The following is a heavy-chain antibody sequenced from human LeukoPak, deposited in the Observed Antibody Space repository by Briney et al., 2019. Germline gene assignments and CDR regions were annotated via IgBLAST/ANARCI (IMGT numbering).Heavy chain of an antibody. D-gene: IGHD6-13*01. V-gene: IGHV3-23*01. CDR3: AKDPSSSWTVNWFDP. J-gene: IGHJ5*02. CDR1: GFTFSSYA. Sequence: PGGSLRLSCAASGFTFSSYAMSWVRQAPGKGLEWVSAISGSGGSTYYADSVKGWFTISRDNSKNTLYLQMNSLRAEDTAVYYCAKDPSSSWTVNWFDPWGQGTLVTVSS. CDR2: ISGSGGST.